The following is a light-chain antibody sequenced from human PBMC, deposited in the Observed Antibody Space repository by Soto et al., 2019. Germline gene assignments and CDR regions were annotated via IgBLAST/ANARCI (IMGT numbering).Light chain of an antibody. CDR3: QQWPEVT. CDR2: GAS. Sequence: EIVLTQSPGTLSLSPGERATLSCRASQSVSSSYLAWYQQKPGQAPRLLIYGASSRATGIPDRFSGSGSGTDFTLTISRLEPEDFAVYYCQQWPEVTFGPGTKVDIK. CDR1: QSVSSSY. V-gene: IGKV3-20*01. J-gene: IGKJ3*01.